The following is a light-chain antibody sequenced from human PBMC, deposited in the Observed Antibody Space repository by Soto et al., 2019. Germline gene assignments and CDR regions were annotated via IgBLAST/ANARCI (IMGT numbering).Light chain of an antibody. CDR2: EVN. CDR1: SSDIGNYNY. J-gene: IGLJ1*01. V-gene: IGLV2-14*01. CDR3: SSYTSSTTLV. Sequence: QSALTQPASVSGSPGQSITISCTGTSSDIGNYNYVSWYQQHPGKAPKLMIYEVNNRPSGVSNRFSGSKSGNTASLTISGLAAEDEADYYCSSYTSSTTLVFATGTKGTVL.